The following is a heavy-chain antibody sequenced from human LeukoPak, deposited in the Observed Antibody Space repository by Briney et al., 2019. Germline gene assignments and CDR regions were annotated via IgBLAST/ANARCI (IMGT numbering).Heavy chain of an antibody. CDR1: GFTFDDYA. CDR3: AKGISGYAPSSAFDI. V-gene: IGHV3-9*03. J-gene: IGHJ3*02. Sequence: GGSLRLSCAASGFTFDDYAMHWVRQAPGKGLQWVSGISWNSGSIGYADSVKGRFTISIDNAKNSLYLQMSSLRAEDMALYYCAKGISGYAPSSAFDIWGQGTMVTVSS. CDR2: ISWNSGSI. D-gene: IGHD3-10*01.